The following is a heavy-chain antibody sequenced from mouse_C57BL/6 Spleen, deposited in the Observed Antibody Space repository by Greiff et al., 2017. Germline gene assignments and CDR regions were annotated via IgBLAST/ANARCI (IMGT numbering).Heavy chain of an antibody. CDR2: ISSGRSTI. D-gene: IGHD2-4*01. Sequence: EVMLVASGGGLVKPGGSLKLSCAASGFTFSDYGMHWVRQAPEKGLELVAYISSGRSTIYYADTVKGRFTISRDNAKNTLFLQMTSLRSEDTAMYYCARRLRGAYYAMDYWGQGTSVTVSS. V-gene: IGHV5-17*01. CDR1: GFTFSDYG. CDR3: ARRLRGAYYAMDY. J-gene: IGHJ4*01.